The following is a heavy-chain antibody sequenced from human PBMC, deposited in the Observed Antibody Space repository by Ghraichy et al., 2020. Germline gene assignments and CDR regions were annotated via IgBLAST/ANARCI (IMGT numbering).Heavy chain of an antibody. V-gene: IGHV4-39*01. D-gene: IGHD4-11*01. CDR3: ARGDYSNYDRYYYYMDV. CDR1: GGSISSSSYY. J-gene: IGHJ6*03. Sequence: SETLSLTCTVSGGSISSSSYYWGWIRQPPGKGLEWIGSIYYSGSTYYNPSLKSRVTISVDTSKNQFSLKLSSVTAADTAVYYCARGDYSNYDRYYYYMDVWGKGTTVTVSS. CDR2: IYYSGST.